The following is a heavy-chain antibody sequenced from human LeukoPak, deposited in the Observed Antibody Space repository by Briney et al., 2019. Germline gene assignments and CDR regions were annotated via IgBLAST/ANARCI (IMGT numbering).Heavy chain of an antibody. Sequence: PGGSLSLSCAASGFTFSSYAMNWVRQGPGKGLEWVSDISGSGSSTYYADSVKGRLTISRDNSKNTLYLQMNSLRAEDTAVYYCAKDSDSSGWYFDYWGQGTLVTVSS. J-gene: IGHJ4*02. D-gene: IGHD6-19*01. CDR3: AKDSDSSGWYFDY. V-gene: IGHV3-23*01. CDR1: GFTFSSYA. CDR2: ISGSGSST.